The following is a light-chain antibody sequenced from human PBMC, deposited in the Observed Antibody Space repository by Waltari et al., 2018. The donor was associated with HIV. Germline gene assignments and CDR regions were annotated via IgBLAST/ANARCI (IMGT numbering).Light chain of an antibody. CDR3: QVWDTIGDPLV. J-gene: IGLJ3*02. CDR2: DDT. Sequence: SSVMTQPPSVSVAAGQTARVTGGGNNIGSKRVHWYPQKPGQATVLVVYDDTDRPSGIPERFSGSNSGNTATLTISRVEAGDEADYYCQVWDTIGDPLVFGGGTKLTVL. CDR1: NIGSKR. V-gene: IGLV3-21*02.